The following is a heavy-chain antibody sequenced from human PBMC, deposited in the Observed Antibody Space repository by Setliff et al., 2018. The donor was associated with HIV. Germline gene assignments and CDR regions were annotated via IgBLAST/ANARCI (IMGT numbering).Heavy chain of an antibody. CDR1: GYTFSNSW. CDR2: IYPRDSDT. CDR3: ARRDGRSMNAFEI. J-gene: IGHJ3*02. Sequence: GESLKISCKASGYTFSNSWIAWVRQMPGKGLEWVGVIYPRDSDTRYTPSFQNQVTISADKSISTAYLQVHNLKASDTATYYCARRDGRSMNAFEIWGPGTMVTVSS. D-gene: IGHD6-13*01. V-gene: IGHV5-51*01.